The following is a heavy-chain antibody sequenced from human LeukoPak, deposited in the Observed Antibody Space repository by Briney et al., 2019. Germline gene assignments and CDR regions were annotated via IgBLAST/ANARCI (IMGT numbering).Heavy chain of an antibody. D-gene: IGHD2-15*01. CDR1: GFTFSDYF. CDR3: ARGGYDHAFDI. Sequence: GGSLRLSCAASGFTFSDYFMTWIRQAPGKGLEWVSYISGSGSNKYYADSVKGRFTISRDNAKNSLYLQMNSLRVEDTAVYYCARGGYDHAFDIWGQGTKVTVSS. CDR2: ISGSGSNK. J-gene: IGHJ3*02. V-gene: IGHV3-11*04.